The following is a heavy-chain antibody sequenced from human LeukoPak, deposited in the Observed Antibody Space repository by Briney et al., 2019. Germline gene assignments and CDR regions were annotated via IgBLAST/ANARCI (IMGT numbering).Heavy chain of an antibody. V-gene: IGHV4-31*03. CDR2: IYYSGST. CDR1: GGSISSGGYY. Sequence: SETLSLTCTVSGGSISSGGYYRSWIRQHPGKGLEWIGYIYYSGSTYYNPSLKSRVTISVDTSKNQFSLKLSSVTAADTAVYYCARASWGYYGSGSYFRWNYYFDYWGQGTLVTVSS. D-gene: IGHD3-10*01. CDR3: ARASWGYYGSGSYFRWNYYFDY. J-gene: IGHJ4*02.